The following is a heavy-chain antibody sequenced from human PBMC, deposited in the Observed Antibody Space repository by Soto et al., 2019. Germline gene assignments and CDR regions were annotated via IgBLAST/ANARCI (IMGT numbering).Heavy chain of an antibody. CDR3: ARDLTISSTDGPLDP. Sequence: SETLSLTCTVSGGSMSRYYWTWIRQPPGKGLEWIGNIHYTGSTNYNPSLKSRVTILLGTSTSQFSLKVSSVTAADTAVYYCARDLTISSTDGPLDPWGHGTLVT. CDR1: GGSMSRYY. D-gene: IGHD1-1*01. V-gene: IGHV4-59*01. J-gene: IGHJ5*02. CDR2: IHYTGST.